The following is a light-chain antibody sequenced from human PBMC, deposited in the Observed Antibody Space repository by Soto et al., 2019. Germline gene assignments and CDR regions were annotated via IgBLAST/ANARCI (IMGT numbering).Light chain of an antibody. CDR3: SSYSTTSTLV. V-gene: IGLV2-14*01. J-gene: IGLJ2*01. Sequence: QSALTQPASVSGSPGQSITISCTGTSSDIGNYNYVSWYRQHPGKAPKLMIYEVSNRPSGVSNRFFGSKSGNTASLTISGLQAEDEADYYCSSYSTTSTLVLGGGTKLTVL. CDR1: SSDIGNYNY. CDR2: EVS.